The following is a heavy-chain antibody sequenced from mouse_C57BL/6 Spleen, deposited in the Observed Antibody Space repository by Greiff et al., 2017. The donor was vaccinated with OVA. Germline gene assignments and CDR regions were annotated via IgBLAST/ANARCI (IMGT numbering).Heavy chain of an antibody. Sequence: VHVKQSGTVLARPGASVKMSCKTSGYTFTSYWMHWVKQRPGQGLEWIGAIYPGNSDTSYNQKFKGKAKLTAVTSASTAYMELSSLTNEDSAVYYCTREGDGNYGYFDYWGQGTTLTVSS. CDR1: GYTFTSYW. J-gene: IGHJ2*01. CDR3: TREGDGNYGYFDY. V-gene: IGHV1-5*01. D-gene: IGHD2-1*01. CDR2: IYPGNSDT.